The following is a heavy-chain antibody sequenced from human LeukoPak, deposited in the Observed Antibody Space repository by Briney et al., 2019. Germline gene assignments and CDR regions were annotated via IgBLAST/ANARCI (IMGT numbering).Heavy chain of an antibody. CDR3: ARLSTGGNLYYYYYGMDV. CDR1: GFTFSDYY. J-gene: IGHJ6*02. CDR2: ISSSGSTI. D-gene: IGHD4-23*01. V-gene: IGHV3-11*01. Sequence: GGSLRLSCAASGFTFSDYYMSWIRQAPGKGPEWVSYISSSGSTIYYADSVKGRFTISRDNAKNSLYLQMNSLRAEDTAVYYCARLSTGGNLYYYYYGMDVWGQGTTVTVSS.